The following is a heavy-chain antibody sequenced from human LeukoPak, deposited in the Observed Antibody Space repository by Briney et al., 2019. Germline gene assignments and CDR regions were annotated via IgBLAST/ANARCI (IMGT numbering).Heavy chain of an antibody. V-gene: IGHV4-4*07. CDR2: IYTSGST. CDR3: VRDSPGDYYDSSGYLYYFDY. Sequence: SETLSLTCTVSGGSISSYYWSWIRQPAGKGLEWIGRIYTSGSTNYNPSLKSRVTMSVDTSKNQFSLKLSSVTAADTAVYYCVRDSPGDYYDSSGYLYYFDYWGQGTLVTVSS. CDR1: GGSISSYY. J-gene: IGHJ4*02. D-gene: IGHD3-22*01.